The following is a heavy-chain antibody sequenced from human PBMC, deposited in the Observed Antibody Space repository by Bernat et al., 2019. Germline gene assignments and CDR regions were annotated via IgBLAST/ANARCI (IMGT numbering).Heavy chain of an antibody. V-gene: IGHV3-23*01. D-gene: IGHD2-8*01. Sequence: EVQLLESGGGLVQPGGSLRLSCAASGFTFSSNAMSWVRQAPGKGLECVSYISSSGGTTEYADSVKGRFTVSRDNSKNTLYVQMNSLRAEDTAVYYCEKGNGAAATFDYWGQGTLVTVSS. J-gene: IGHJ4*02. CDR2: ISSSGGTT. CDR1: GFTFSSNA. CDR3: EKGNGAAATFDY.